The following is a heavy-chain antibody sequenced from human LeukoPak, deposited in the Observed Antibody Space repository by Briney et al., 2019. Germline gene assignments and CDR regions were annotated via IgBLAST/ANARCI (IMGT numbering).Heavy chain of an antibody. Sequence: SETLSLTCTVSGGSISSSSYYWGWIRQPPGKGLEWIGYVYNSGSTNYNPSLRSRVTISVDRSKNQFSLKLTSVTAADTAVYYCARSAFAEGYFDLWGRGTLVTASS. V-gene: IGHV4-61*05. J-gene: IGHJ2*01. CDR1: GGSISSSSYY. CDR3: ARSAFAEGYFDL. CDR2: VYNSGST.